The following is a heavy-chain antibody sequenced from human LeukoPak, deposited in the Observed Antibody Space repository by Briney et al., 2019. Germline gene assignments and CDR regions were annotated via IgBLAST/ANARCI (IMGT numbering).Heavy chain of an antibody. CDR3: ARGLFTVTTSPLVY. V-gene: IGHV3-30*01. CDR2: ISYDGSNK. J-gene: IGHJ4*02. CDR1: GFTFSSYA. Sequence: GGSLRLSCAASGFTFSSYAMHWVRQAPGKGLEWVAVISYDGSNKYYADSVKGRFTISRDNSKNTLYLQMNSLRAEDTAVYYCARGLFTVTTSPLVYWGQGTLVTVSS. D-gene: IGHD4-17*01.